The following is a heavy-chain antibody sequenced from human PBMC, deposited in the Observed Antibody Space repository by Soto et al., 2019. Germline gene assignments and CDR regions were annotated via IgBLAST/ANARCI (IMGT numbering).Heavy chain of an antibody. Sequence: QVQLVQSGAEVKKPGASVKVSCKTSGYTFTSYYIHWVRQAPGQGLEWMGIINPSGGSTTYAQKFQCRVTMTRDTSTNTVYMDLSSLRSEDTAVYYCAGKYQLPTADYFYGLDVWGQGTTVTVSS. CDR1: GYTFTSYY. D-gene: IGHD2-2*01. CDR2: INPSGGST. V-gene: IGHV1-46*01. J-gene: IGHJ6*02. CDR3: AGKYQLPTADYFYGLDV.